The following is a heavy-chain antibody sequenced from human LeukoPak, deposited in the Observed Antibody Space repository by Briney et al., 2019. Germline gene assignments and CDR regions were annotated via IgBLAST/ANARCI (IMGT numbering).Heavy chain of an antibody. CDR3: ARVDTAMVTSSY. CDR2: ISSSSSYI. Sequence: KPGGSLRLSCAASGFTFSSYSMNWVRQAPGKGLEWVSSISSSSSYIYYADSVKGRFTISRDNAKNSLYLQMNSLRAEDTAVYYCARVDTAMVTSSYWGQGTLVTVSS. D-gene: IGHD5-18*01. V-gene: IGHV3-21*01. CDR1: GFTFSSYS. J-gene: IGHJ4*02.